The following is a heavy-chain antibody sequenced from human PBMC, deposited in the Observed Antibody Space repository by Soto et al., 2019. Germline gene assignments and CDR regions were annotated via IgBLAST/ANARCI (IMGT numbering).Heavy chain of an antibody. Sequence: GASVKVSCKASGYTFTSYAMHWVRQAPGQRLEWMGWINAGNGNTKYSQKFQGRVTITRDTSASTAYMELSSLRSEDTAVYYCARDLLAGTRYYYGMDVWGQGTTVT. D-gene: IGHD6-13*01. V-gene: IGHV1-3*01. CDR2: INAGNGNT. CDR3: ARDLLAGTRYYYGMDV. J-gene: IGHJ6*02. CDR1: GYTFTSYA.